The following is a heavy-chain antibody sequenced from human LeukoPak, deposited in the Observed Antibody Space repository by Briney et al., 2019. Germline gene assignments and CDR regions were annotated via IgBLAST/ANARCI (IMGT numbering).Heavy chain of an antibody. D-gene: IGHD5-24*01. CDR2: INHSGST. CDR3: ARGLGGPLEMATESPFDY. CDR1: GGSFSGYY. Sequence: PSETLSLTCARYGGSFSGYYWSWIRQPPGKGLEWIGEINHSGSTDYNPSLKSRVTISVDTSKNQFSLKLSSVTAADTAVYYCARGLGGPLEMATESPFDYWGQGTLVTVSS. V-gene: IGHV4-34*01. J-gene: IGHJ4*02.